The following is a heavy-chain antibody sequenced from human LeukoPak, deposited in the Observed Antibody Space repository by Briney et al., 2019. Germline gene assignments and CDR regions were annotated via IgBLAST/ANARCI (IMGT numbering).Heavy chain of an antibody. D-gene: IGHD3-22*01. J-gene: IGHJ4*02. CDR3: ARHGVSYDSSGSGFDY. Sequence: PSETLSLTCTVSGGSISSYYWSWIRQPPGKGLEWIGYIYYSGSTNYNPSLKSRVTISVDTSKNQFSLKLSSVTAADTAVYYCARHGVSYDSSGSGFDYWGQGALVTVSS. CDR2: IYYSGST. V-gene: IGHV4-59*08. CDR1: GGSISSYY.